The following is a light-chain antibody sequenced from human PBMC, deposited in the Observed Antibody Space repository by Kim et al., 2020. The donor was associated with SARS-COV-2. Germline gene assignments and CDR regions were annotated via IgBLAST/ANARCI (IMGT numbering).Light chain of an antibody. V-gene: IGKV3-11*01. J-gene: IGKJ2*01. Sequence: EIVLTQSPATLSLSPGERATLSCRASQSVNSYLAWYQQKPGQAPRLLIYDASNRATGIPARFSGSGSGTDFTLTISSLEPEDFAVYYCQQRSNWPPEYTFGQGTKLEI. CDR3: QQRSNWPPEYT. CDR1: QSVNSY. CDR2: DAS.